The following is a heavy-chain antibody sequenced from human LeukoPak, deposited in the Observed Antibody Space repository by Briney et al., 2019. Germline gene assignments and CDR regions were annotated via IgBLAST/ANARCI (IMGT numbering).Heavy chain of an antibody. Sequence: TGGSLRLSCAASGFTFSSYGMHWVRQAPGKGLEWVAFIRYDGSNKYYADSVEGRFTISRDNSKNTLYLQMNSLRAEDTAVYYCAKVFWADYWGQGTLVTVSS. J-gene: IGHJ4*02. CDR2: IRYDGSNK. CDR3: AKVFWADY. V-gene: IGHV3-30*02. D-gene: IGHD7-27*01. CDR1: GFTFSSYG.